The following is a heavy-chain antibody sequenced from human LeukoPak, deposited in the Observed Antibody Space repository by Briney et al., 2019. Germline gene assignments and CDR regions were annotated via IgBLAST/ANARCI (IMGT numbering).Heavy chain of an antibody. D-gene: IGHD3-10*01. Sequence: ASVKVSFKASGGTFSSYAISWVRPAPGQGVEWMGWINPNSGGTNYAQKFQGRVTMTRDTSISTAYMELSRLRSDDTAVYYCARDYASGSFQPLDYWGQGTLVTVSS. V-gene: IGHV1-2*02. CDR1: GGTFSSYA. CDR3: ARDYASGSFQPLDY. CDR2: INPNSGGT. J-gene: IGHJ4*02.